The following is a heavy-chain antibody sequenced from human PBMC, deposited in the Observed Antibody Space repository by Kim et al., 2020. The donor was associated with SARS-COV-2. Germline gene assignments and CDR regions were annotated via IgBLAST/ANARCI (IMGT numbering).Heavy chain of an antibody. D-gene: IGHD1-1*01. J-gene: IGHJ4*02. CDR3: ARRGGIVNNYNY. CDR2: T. V-gene: IGHV4-39*01. Sequence: TSYNPSIKSRVTISVDTSKNQFSLKLRSVTATDTAVYYCARRGGIVNNYNYWGQGTLVTVSS.